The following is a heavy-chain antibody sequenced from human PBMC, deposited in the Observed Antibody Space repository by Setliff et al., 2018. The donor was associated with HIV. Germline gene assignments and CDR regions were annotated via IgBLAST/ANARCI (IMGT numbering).Heavy chain of an antibody. CDR1: RSTFNSHT. D-gene: IGHD3-3*01. CDR3: VRGVQSPPHYSYYYMDV. J-gene: IGHJ6*03. V-gene: IGHV1-69*02. Sequence: SVKVSCKASRSTFNSHTINWVRQAPGQGLDWMGRIIPILGVANYAQRFRGKVTITADESTSTAYMELTSLRFDDTVMYYCVRGVQSPPHYSYYYMDVWGEGTMVTVSS. CDR2: IIPILGVA.